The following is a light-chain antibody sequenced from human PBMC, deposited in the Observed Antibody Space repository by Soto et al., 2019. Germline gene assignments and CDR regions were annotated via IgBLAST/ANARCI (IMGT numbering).Light chain of an antibody. Sequence: QSALTQPPSASGTPGQRVTISCSGSSSNIGSNTGDWYQKLPGTAPNLLIYNNNQRPSGVPDRFSGSKSGTSASLAISGLQSEDEADYYCAAWDDSLNGVVFGGGTQLTVL. CDR1: SSNIGSNT. J-gene: IGLJ2*01. CDR3: AAWDDSLNGVV. CDR2: NNN. V-gene: IGLV1-44*01.